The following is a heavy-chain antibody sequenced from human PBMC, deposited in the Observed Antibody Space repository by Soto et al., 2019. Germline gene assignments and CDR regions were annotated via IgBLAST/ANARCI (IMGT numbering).Heavy chain of an antibody. CDR2: INAGNGNT. V-gene: IGHV1-3*01. J-gene: IGHJ5*02. CDR3: ARSPRIPAAAGSWFDP. D-gene: IGHD2-2*01. Sequence: ASVKVSCKASGCTFTSYAIPWVRQAPGQRLEWMGWINAGNGNTKYSQKFQGRVTITRDTSASTAYMELSSLRSEDTAVYYCARSPRIPAAAGSWFDPWGQGTLVNVSS. CDR1: GCTFTSYA.